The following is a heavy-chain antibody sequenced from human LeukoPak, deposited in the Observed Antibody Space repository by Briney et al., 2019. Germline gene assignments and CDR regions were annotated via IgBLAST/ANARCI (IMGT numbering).Heavy chain of an antibody. CDR2: TYYRSKWYN. Sequence: SQTLSLTCAISGDSVSSNSAAWNWIRQSPSRGLEWLGRTYYRSKWYNDYAVSVKSRITINPDTSKNQFSLQLNSVTPEDTAVYYCAREKGASPTQKGRYSGYDQSDYYYYMDVWGKGTTVTVSS. CDR1: GDSVSSNSAA. V-gene: IGHV6-1*01. D-gene: IGHD5-12*01. J-gene: IGHJ6*03. CDR3: AREKGASPTQKGRYSGYDQSDYYYYMDV.